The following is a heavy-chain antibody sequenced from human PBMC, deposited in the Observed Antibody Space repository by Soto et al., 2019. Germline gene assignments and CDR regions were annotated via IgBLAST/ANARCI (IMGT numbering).Heavy chain of an antibody. Sequence: PGGSLRLSCAASGFTFSSHWMNWVRQAPGKGLVWVSRISGDGRTTSHADSVKGRFTISRDNAKNTLYLQVNSLRVEDTAVYYCATGVPNCSSSSCYFDFWGQGILVTVSS. D-gene: IGHD2-2*01. V-gene: IGHV3-74*01. CDR1: GFTFSSHW. J-gene: IGHJ4*02. CDR2: ISGDGRTT. CDR3: ATGVPNCSSSSCYFDF.